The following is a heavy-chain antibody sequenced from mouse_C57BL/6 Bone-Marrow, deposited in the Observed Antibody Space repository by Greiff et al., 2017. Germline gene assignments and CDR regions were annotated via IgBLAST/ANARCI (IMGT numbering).Heavy chain of an antibody. V-gene: IGHV5-17*01. J-gene: IGHJ3*01. CDR3: VYDYDLRWFAY. CDR1: GFTFSDYG. D-gene: IGHD2-4*01. CDR2: ISSGSSTI. Sequence: EVQLVESGGGLVKPGGSLKLSCAASGFTFSDYGMHWVRQAPEKGLEWVAYISSGSSTIYYADTVKGRFTISRDNAKNTLFLQMTSLRSEDTAMYYCVYDYDLRWFAYWGQGTLVTVSA.